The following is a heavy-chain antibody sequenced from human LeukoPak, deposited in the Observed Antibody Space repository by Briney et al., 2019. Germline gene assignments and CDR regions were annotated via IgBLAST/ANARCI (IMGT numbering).Heavy chain of an antibody. J-gene: IGHJ3*02. D-gene: IGHD3-10*01. CDR2: ISGSGGST. Sequence: GGSLRLSCAASGFTFSSYGMHWVRQAPGKGLEWVSAISGSGGSTYYADSVKGRFTISRDNSKNTLYLQMNSLRAEDTAVYYCAKGYYGSGSYYRDAFDIWGQGTMVTVSS. CDR1: GFTFSSYG. V-gene: IGHV3-23*01. CDR3: AKGYYGSGSYYRDAFDI.